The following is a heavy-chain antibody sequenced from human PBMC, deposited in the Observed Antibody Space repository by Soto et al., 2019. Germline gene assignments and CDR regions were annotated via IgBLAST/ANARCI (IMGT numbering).Heavy chain of an antibody. D-gene: IGHD2-15*01. J-gene: IGHJ5*02. CDR3: AADGVANWFDP. Sequence: QMQLVQSGPEVKKPGTSVKVSCKASGFTFTSSAVQWVRQARGQRLEWIGWIVVGSGNTNYAQKFQERVTITRDMSTSTAYMELSSLRSEDTAVYYCAADGVANWFDPWGQGTLVTVSS. V-gene: IGHV1-58*01. CDR1: GFTFTSSA. CDR2: IVVGSGNT.